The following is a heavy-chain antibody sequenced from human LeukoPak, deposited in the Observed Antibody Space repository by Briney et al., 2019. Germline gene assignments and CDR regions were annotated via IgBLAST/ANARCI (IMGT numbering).Heavy chain of an antibody. CDR1: GFTFSSYW. D-gene: IGHD2-8*02. V-gene: IGHV3-74*01. CDR3: AKDVWWTVS. CDR2: IASDGSST. J-gene: IGHJ5*02. Sequence: GGSLRLSCAASGFTFSSYWMNWVRQAPGKGLVWVSRIASDGSSTTYADSVKGRFSISRDNAKNTLYLQMNSLRVEDTAIYYCAKDVWWTVSWGQGTLVTVSS.